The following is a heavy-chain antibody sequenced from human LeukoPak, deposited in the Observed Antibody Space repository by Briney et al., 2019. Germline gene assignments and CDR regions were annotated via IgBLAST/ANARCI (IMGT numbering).Heavy chain of an antibody. J-gene: IGHJ4*02. CDR3: AEGGSLVPAAPFDY. Sequence: PGGSLRLSCAASGFTFSSYAMSWVRQAPGKGLEWVSAISGSGGSTYYADPVKGRFTISRDNSKNTLYLQMSSLRAEDTAVYYCAEGGSLVPAAPFDYWGQGTLVTVSS. CDR1: GFTFSSYA. V-gene: IGHV3-23*01. D-gene: IGHD2-2*01. CDR2: ISGSGGST.